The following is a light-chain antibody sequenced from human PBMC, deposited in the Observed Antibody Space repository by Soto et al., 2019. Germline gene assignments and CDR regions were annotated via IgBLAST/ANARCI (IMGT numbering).Light chain of an antibody. CDR3: GSSSGRSYIVL. CDR2: DVN. V-gene: IGLV2-14*03. Sequence: QSVLTQPASVSGSPGQSIALSCTGTASDVGGYGNLSWYQQHPGRAPKLIIYDVNYRPSGVSDRFSASKSGNTASLPISGLQSEDEADYYCGSSSGRSYIVLFGGGTKVTVL. J-gene: IGLJ2*01. CDR1: ASDVGGYGN.